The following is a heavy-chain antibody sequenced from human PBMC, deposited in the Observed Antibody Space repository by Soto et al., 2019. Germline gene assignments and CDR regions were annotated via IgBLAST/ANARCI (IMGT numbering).Heavy chain of an antibody. CDR1: GFIFRNYG. V-gene: IGHV3-30*18. CDR3: AKRGGTHWYTIDY. J-gene: IGHJ4*02. CDR2: ISYDGNTE. Sequence: QVQLVESGGGVVQPGRSLRLSCAASGFIFRNYGMHWVRQAPGKGLEWVAVISYDGNTEYYEDSVKGRFTVSRDNSKNTLYLQMNSLRVEGTALYYCAKRGGTHWYTIDYWGQGTLVTVSS. D-gene: IGHD3-10*01.